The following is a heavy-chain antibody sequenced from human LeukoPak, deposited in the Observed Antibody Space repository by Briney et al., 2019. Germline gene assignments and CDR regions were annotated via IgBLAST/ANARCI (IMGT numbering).Heavy chain of an antibody. CDR2: IIPIFGAA. Sequence: SVKVSCKASADTFSNYAINWVRQAPGQGLEWMGGIIPIFGAANYAQKFQGRVTITADESATTVYMDLGSLRSEDTAVYYCAREGAGNYFDYWGQGTLVTVSS. CDR1: ADTFSNYA. J-gene: IGHJ4*02. CDR3: AREGAGNYFDY. V-gene: IGHV1-69*13. D-gene: IGHD1-26*01.